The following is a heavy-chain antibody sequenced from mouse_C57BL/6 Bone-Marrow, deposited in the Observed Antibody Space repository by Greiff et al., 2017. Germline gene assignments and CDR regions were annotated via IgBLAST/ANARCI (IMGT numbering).Heavy chain of an antibody. Sequence: QVQLQQSGAELVKPGASVKISCKASGYAFSSYWMNWVKQRPGKGLAWIGQIYPGSGGTNYNEKFKGKATLTVDKSSSTAYMQLSSLTSDDSAVYFCARTEYYYAMDYWGQGTSVTVSS. CDR2: IYPGSGGT. J-gene: IGHJ4*01. V-gene: IGHV1-80*01. CDR1: GYAFSSYW. D-gene: IGHD5-1*01. CDR3: ARTEYYYAMDY.